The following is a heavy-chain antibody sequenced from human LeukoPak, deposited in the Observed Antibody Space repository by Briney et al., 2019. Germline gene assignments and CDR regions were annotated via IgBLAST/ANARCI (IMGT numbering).Heavy chain of an antibody. V-gene: IGHV3-23*01. Sequence: GGSLRLSCAASGFTFSSYAMSWVRQAPGKGLEWVSAISGSSGSTYYADSVKGRFTISRDNSKNTLYLQMNSLRAEDTAVYYCAKANYDYVWGSDRPGWRVTTTDYWGQGTLVTVSS. J-gene: IGHJ4*02. CDR2: ISGSSGST. D-gene: IGHD3-16*02. CDR3: AKANYDYVWGSDRPGWRVTTTDY. CDR1: GFTFSSYA.